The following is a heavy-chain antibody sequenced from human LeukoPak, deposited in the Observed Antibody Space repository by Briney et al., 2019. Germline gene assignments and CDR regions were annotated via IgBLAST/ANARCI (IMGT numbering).Heavy chain of an antibody. D-gene: IGHD6-19*01. J-gene: IGHJ6*03. CDR3: ASSLGVAVAGTFARYYYYYMDV. CDR2: VYYSGRT. V-gene: IGHV4-39*07. Sequence: SETLSLTCTVSGGSISSNTFYWGWTRQPPGKGLEWIGSVYYSGRTFYNPSLESRVTISIDTSKNQFSLKLSSVTAADTAVYYCASSLGVAVAGTFARYYYYYMDVWGKGTTVTVSS. CDR1: GGSISSNTFY.